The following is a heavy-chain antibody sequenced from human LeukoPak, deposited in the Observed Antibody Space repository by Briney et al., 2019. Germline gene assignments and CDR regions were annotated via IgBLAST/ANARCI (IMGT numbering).Heavy chain of an antibody. J-gene: IGHJ4*02. CDR2: IYYSGNT. V-gene: IGHV4-59*01. Sequence: SETLSLTCTVSGGSITSYYWSCIRQPPGKGLEWIGYIYYSGNTNYNPSLKGRVTISVDTSKNQFSLKLTSVTAADTAMYYCARQPWHFDYWGQGTLVTVSS. D-gene: IGHD6-19*01. CDR1: GGSITSYY. CDR3: ARQPWHFDY.